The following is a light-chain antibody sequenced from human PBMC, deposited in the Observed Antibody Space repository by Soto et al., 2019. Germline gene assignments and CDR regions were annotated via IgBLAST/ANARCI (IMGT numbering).Light chain of an antibody. CDR1: SSNVGSNS. CDR3: ASWDDSLNAVL. CDR2: RDH. Sequence: QPVLTQSPSASGTAGQRITISCSGGSSNVGSNSVNWYQQVPGTAPKVLIYRDHQRPSRVPDRFSGSKSGTSASLAISGLQSEDEADYYCASWDDSLNAVLFGGGTKLTVL. J-gene: IGLJ2*01. V-gene: IGLV1-44*01.